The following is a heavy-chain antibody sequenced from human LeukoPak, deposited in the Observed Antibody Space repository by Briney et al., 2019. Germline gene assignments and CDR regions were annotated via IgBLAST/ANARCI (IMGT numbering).Heavy chain of an antibody. D-gene: IGHD3-22*01. Sequence: SQTLSLTCSVSGGSISSGDYYWSWIRQPPGKGLEWIGYIYYSGSTYFNPSLKSRVTISVDTSKNQFSLKLSSVTAADTAVYYCASRQYYYDSSGYYIDAFDIWGQGTMVTVSS. CDR1: GGSISSGDYY. J-gene: IGHJ3*02. CDR3: ASRQYYYDSSGYYIDAFDI. CDR2: IYYSGST. V-gene: IGHV4-30-4*01.